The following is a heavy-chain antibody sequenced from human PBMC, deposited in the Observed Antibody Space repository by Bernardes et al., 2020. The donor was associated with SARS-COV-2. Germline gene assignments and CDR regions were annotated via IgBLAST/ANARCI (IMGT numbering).Heavy chain of an antibody. J-gene: IGHJ4*02. Sequence: ASVKVSCKASGYTFTTYYIHWVRQAPGQGLEWMGWVNPNSGGTTYAQKFQGRVTMTWGTALSTAYMELSRLRSDDTAVYYCARSLRAYGVYWGQGTLVTVP. D-gene: IGHD2-8*01. CDR2: VNPNSGGT. CDR3: ARSLRAYGVY. CDR1: GYTFTTYY. V-gene: IGHV1-2*02.